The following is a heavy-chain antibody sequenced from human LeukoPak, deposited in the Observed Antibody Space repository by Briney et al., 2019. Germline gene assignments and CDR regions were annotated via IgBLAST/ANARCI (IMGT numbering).Heavy chain of an antibody. Sequence: KPSETLSLTCTVSGGSISSGDYYWSWIRQPPGKGLEWIGYIYYSGSTYYNPSLKSRVTISVDTSKNQFSLKLSSVTAADTAVYYCAREPTVTESPFDYWGQGTLVTVSS. CDR2: IYYSGST. J-gene: IGHJ4*02. V-gene: IGHV4-30-4*01. CDR1: GGSISSGDYY. CDR3: AREPTVTESPFDY. D-gene: IGHD4-17*01.